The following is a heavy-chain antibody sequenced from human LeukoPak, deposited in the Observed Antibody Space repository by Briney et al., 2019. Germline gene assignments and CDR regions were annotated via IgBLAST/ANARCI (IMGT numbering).Heavy chain of an antibody. CDR3: AKSMTLQWRGFFDL. Sequence: GGSLRLSCAASGFTFSTYAMSWVRQAPGKGLEWVSTISDSGANTYYADSVRGRFTISRDNSKNTLYLQKNSLRADDAAIYYCAKSMTLQWRGFFDLWGRGTHVTVSS. CDR2: ISDSGANT. V-gene: IGHV3-23*01. J-gene: IGHJ2*01. D-gene: IGHD6-19*01. CDR1: GFTFSTYA.